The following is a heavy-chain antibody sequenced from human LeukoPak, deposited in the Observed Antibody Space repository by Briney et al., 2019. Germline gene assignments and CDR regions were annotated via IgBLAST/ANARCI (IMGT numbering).Heavy chain of an antibody. CDR1: GYTFTSYA. CDR2: INTNTGNP. V-gene: IGHV7-4-1*02. J-gene: IGHJ4*02. Sequence: GASVKVSSKASGYTFTSYAMNWVRQAPGQGLEWMGWINTNTGNPTYAQGFTGQFVFSLDTSVSTAYLQISSLKAEDTAVYYCARDQGLMVRGVIIISYWGQGTLVTVSS. D-gene: IGHD3-10*01. CDR3: ARDQGLMVRGVIIISY.